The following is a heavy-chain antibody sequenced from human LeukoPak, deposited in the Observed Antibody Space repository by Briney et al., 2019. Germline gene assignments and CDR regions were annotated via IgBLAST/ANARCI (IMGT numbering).Heavy chain of an antibody. CDR1: GFTFSNYW. CDR2: IKQDGSEK. D-gene: IGHD1-26*01. Sequence: GGSLRLSCAVSGFTFSNYWMSWVRQAPGKGLEWVANIKQDGSEKVYVDSVKGRFTISTDNAKNSLYLQMNSLRAEDTAVYYRAKFGCVGGNSSVDYWGQGTLVTVSS. J-gene: IGHJ4*02. V-gene: IGHV3-7*03. CDR3: AKFGCVGGNSSVDY.